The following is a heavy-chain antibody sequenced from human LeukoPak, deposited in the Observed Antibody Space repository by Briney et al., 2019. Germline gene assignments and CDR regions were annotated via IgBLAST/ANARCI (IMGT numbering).Heavy chain of an antibody. J-gene: IGHJ5*02. CDR2: MHTSGST. CDR3: ARESIAAAGINWFDP. CDR1: GDSISSGNYY. Sequence: SETLSLTCTVSGDSISSGNYYWSWIRQPAEKGLEWIGRMHTSGSTNYNPSLKSRVTISVDTSKNQFSLKLRSVTAADSAVYYCARESIAAAGINWFDPWGQGTLVTVSS. D-gene: IGHD6-13*01. V-gene: IGHV4-61*02.